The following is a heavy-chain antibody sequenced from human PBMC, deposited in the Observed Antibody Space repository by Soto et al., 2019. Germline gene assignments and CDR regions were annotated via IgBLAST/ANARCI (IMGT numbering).Heavy chain of an antibody. CDR3: ARGRLRSSGWTLYYYYGMDV. D-gene: IGHD6-19*01. CDR1: GYSISSGYY. CDR2: IYHSGST. Sequence: SETLSLTCAVSGYSISSGYYWGWIRQPPGKGLEWIGSIYHSGSTHYNPSLKSRVTISVDTSKNQFSLKLSSVTAADTAVYYCARGRLRSSGWTLYYYYGMDVWGQGTTVTVSS. V-gene: IGHV4-38-2*01. J-gene: IGHJ6*02.